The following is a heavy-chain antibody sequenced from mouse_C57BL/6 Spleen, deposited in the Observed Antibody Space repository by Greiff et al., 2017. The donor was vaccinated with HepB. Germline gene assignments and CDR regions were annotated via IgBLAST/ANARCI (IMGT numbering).Heavy chain of an antibody. CDR2: ISYDGSN. CDR3: AKAPDYYGSNSAMDY. CDR1: GYSITSGYY. Sequence: EVQLQESGPGLVKPSQSLSLTCSVTGYSITSGYYWNWIRQFPGNKLEWMGSISYDGSNNYNPSLKNRISITRDTSKNQFFLKLNSVTTEDTASYDCAKAPDYYGSNSAMDYWGQGTSVTVSS. D-gene: IGHD1-1*01. V-gene: IGHV3-6*01. J-gene: IGHJ4*01.